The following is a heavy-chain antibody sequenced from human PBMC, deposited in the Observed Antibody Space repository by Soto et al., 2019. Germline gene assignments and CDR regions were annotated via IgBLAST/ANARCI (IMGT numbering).Heavy chain of an antibody. J-gene: IGHJ6*02. D-gene: IGHD2-21*02. CDR2: IYYSGST. Sequence: PSETLSLTCTVSGGSISSGDYYWSWIRQPPGKGLEWIGYIYYSGSTYYNPSLKSRVTISVDTSKNQFSLKLSSVTAADTAVYYCARAYCGGDCYRYCYGMDVWGQGTTVTVSS. CDR1: GGSISSGDYY. CDR3: ARAYCGGDCYRYCYGMDV. V-gene: IGHV4-30-4*01.